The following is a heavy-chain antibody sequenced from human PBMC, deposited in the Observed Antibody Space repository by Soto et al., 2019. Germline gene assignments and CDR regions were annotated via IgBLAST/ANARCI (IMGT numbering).Heavy chain of an antibody. Sequence: QLVESGGGLVQPGGSLSLSCSASGFNFKIYGMTWVRQAPGKGLEWISDISPLGTTIHYADAVRNRFTISRDNPTNTVYLHRTSLRDEDTAVYYCARVAIMGVVNGPLFFFDLWGQGTLVTVSS. J-gene: IGHJ4*02. CDR2: ISPLGTTI. D-gene: IGHD2-15*01. V-gene: IGHV3-48*03. CDR1: GFNFKIYG. CDR3: ARVAIMGVVNGPLFFFDL.